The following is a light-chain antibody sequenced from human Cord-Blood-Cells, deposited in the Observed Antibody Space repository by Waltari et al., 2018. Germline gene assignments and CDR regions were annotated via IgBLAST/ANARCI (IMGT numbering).Light chain of an antibody. CDR3: LLAYSGARV. J-gene: IGLJ2*01. Sequence: QAVVTQEPSLTVSPGGTVTLTCGSSTGAVTSGHYPYWFQQKPGQAPRTLIYDTSNKHSWAPCRFSGYLLGGKAALTLAGAQPEDEAEYYCLLAYSGARVFGGGTKLTVL. V-gene: IGLV7-46*01. CDR1: TGAVTSGHY. CDR2: DTS.